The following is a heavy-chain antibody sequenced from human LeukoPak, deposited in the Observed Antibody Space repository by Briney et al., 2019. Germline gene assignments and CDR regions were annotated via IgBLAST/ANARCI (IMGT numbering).Heavy chain of an antibody. CDR2: MNPNSGNT. V-gene: IGHV1-8*01. CDR3: ARGRGYSNGWFEADDY. CDR1: GYPFISYD. Sequence: ASVKVSCKASGYPFISYDINWVRQATGQGLEWRGWMNPNSGNTGYAQRFQGRVTMTRNTSISTAYMEVSSLRSEDTAMYFCARGRGYSNGWFEADDYWGQGTLVTVSS. D-gene: IGHD6-19*01. J-gene: IGHJ4*02.